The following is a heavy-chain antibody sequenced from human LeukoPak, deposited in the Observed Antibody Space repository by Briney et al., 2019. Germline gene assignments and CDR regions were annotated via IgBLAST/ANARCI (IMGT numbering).Heavy chain of an antibody. CDR2: ISAYNGNT. J-gene: IGHJ5*02. Sequence: ASVKVSCKASGGTFSSYAISWVRQAPGQGLEWMGWISAYNGNTNYAQKLQGRVTMTTDTSTSTAYMELRSLRSDDTAVYYCAREVAGNYYDSSGYYYLWGQGTLVTVSS. CDR1: GGTFSSYA. CDR3: AREVAGNYYDSSGYYYL. D-gene: IGHD3-22*01. V-gene: IGHV1-18*01.